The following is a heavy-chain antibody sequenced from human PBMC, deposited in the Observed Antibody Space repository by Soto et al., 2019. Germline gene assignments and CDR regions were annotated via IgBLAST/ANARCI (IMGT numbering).Heavy chain of an antibody. D-gene: IGHD1-26*01. CDR1: GLIFSDYA. V-gene: IGHV3-23*01. CDR2: ISGSGDKT. Sequence: GGSLRLSCAASGLIFSDYAMSWVRQAPGKGLECVACISGSGDKTFYADSVKGRFTISRDNSKNTVSLHMNSLRVDDTAVFFCAKGRFGIVRPVDYWGPGTLVTVSS. CDR3: AKGRFGIVRPVDY. J-gene: IGHJ4*02.